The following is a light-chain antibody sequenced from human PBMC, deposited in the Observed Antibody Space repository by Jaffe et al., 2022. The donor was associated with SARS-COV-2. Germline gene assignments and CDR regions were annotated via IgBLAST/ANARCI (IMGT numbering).Light chain of an antibody. CDR3: QQSYSTPWT. Sequence: DIQMTQSPSSLSASLGDRVTITCRASQSISSYLNWFQQKPGKAPELLIYAASSLQSGVPSRFSGSGFGTDFTLTISSLQPEDFANYYCQQSYSTPWTFGQGTNVEIK. CDR1: QSISSY. J-gene: IGKJ1*01. V-gene: IGKV1-39*01. CDR2: AAS.